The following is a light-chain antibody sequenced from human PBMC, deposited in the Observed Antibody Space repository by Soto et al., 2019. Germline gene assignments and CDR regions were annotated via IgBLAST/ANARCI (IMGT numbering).Light chain of an antibody. Sequence: QSVLTQPSSVSVSPGQSLTISCTGNKSYFGSYNLVSWYQQHPGKAPKLIIYEDSKRPSGVSNRFSGSKSGNTASLTISGLQAEDDADYYCCSYAGSSTYVFGTGTKVTVL. CDR3: CSYAGSSTYV. CDR1: KSYFGSYNL. V-gene: IGLV2-23*01. CDR2: EDS. J-gene: IGLJ1*01.